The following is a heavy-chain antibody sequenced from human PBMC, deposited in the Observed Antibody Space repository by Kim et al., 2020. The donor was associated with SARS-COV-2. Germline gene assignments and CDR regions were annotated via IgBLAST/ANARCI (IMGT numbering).Heavy chain of an antibody. J-gene: IGHJ4*02. CDR3: GIHGDPCYGRDY. Sequence: ASVKVSCKAYGYTFTTYDISWVRQAPGQGLERMGWISAYKGNTNYAQKFQGRVTMTTDTSTSTAYMELRSLRSDDTAFYYCGIHGDPCYGRDYWGQGILVTVPS. V-gene: IGHV1-18*01. D-gene: IGHD2-15*01. CDR1: GYTFTTYD. CDR2: ISAYKGNT.